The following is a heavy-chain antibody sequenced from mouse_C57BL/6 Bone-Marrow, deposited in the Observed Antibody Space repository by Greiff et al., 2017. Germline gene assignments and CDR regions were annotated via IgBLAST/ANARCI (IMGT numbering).Heavy chain of an antibody. CDR3: TTDGLDY. V-gene: IGHV14-4*01. CDR2: IDPENGDT. D-gene: IGHD2-3*01. CDR1: GFNIKDDY. J-gene: IGHJ2*01. Sequence: EVQLQQSGAELVRPGASVKLSCTASGFNIKDDYMHWVKQRPEQGLEWIGGIDPENGDTEYASKFQGKATITADTSSNTAYLQLSSLTSEDTAVYYCTTDGLDYWGQGTTLTVSA.